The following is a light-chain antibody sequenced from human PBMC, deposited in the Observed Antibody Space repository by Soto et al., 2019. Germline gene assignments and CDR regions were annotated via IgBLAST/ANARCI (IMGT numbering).Light chain of an antibody. CDR2: DAS. Sequence: EIVLTQSPATLSLSPGERATLSCRASQSVSSYLAWYQQKPGQAPRLLIYDASNRATGIPARFSGSGPGTEFTLTISSLEPEDFAVYYCQQRSSWPPTFGQGSKLEIK. CDR1: QSVSSY. J-gene: IGKJ2*01. V-gene: IGKV3-11*01. CDR3: QQRSSWPPT.